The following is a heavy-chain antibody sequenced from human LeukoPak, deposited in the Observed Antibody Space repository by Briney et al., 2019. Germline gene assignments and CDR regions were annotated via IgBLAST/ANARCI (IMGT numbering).Heavy chain of an antibody. V-gene: IGHV3-48*04. J-gene: IGHJ4*02. D-gene: IGHD5-18*01. CDR1: RFTFNTYA. CDR2: ISSSGSTI. Sequence: PGGSLRLSCAASRFTFNTYAVNWVRQAPGKGLEWVSYISSSGSTIYYADSVKGRFTISRDNAKNSLYLQMNSLRAEDTAVYYCARDLGYGLGDYWGQGTLVTVSS. CDR3: ARDLGYGLGDY.